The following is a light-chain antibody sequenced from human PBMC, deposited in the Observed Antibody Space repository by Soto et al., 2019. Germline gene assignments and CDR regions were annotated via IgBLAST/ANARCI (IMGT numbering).Light chain of an antibody. Sequence: QSALTQPASVSGSPGQSITISCTGTSSDVGSYNLVSWYQHHPGKAPKLMIYEVSKRPSGVSNRFSGSKSGNTASLTISGLQAEYEAYYYSCTSAVSSTSPYVVGTGTNVTVL. CDR3: CTSAVSSTSPYV. J-gene: IGLJ1*01. CDR2: EVS. V-gene: IGLV2-23*02. CDR1: SSDVGSYNL.